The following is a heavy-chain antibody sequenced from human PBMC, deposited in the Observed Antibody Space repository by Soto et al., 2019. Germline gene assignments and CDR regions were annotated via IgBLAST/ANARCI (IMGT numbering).Heavy chain of an antibody. CDR3: ARVVVGYGSGTNYFDY. D-gene: IGHD3-10*01. J-gene: IGHJ4*02. V-gene: IGHV4-30-4*01. CDR2: IYHSGST. CDR1: GGSISSGNYY. Sequence: SETLSLTCTVSGGSISSGNYYWSWIRQPPGKGLEWIGYIYHSGSTYYNPSLKSRVTISVDTSKNQFSLKLSSVTAADTAVFYCARVVVGYGSGTNYFDYWGQGTLVTVSS.